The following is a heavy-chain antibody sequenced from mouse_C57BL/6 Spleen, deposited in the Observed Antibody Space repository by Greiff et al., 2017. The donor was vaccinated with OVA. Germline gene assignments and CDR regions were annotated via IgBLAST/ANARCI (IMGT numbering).Heavy chain of an antibody. CDR3: ARRIGITTVVAGFDY. V-gene: IGHV1-18*01. Sequence: EVQLQQSGPELVKPGASVKIPCKASGYTFTDYNMDWVKQSHGKSLEWIGDINPNNGGTIYNQKFKGKATLTVDKSSSTAYMELRSLTSEDTAVYYCARRIGITTVVAGFDYWGQGTTLTVSS. J-gene: IGHJ2*01. CDR1: GYTFTDYN. CDR2: INPNNGGT. D-gene: IGHD1-1*01.